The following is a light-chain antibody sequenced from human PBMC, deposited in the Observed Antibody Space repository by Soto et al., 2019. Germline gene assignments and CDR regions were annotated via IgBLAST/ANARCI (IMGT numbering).Light chain of an antibody. CDR1: QSVSQY. CDR2: DAS. Sequence: EIVLTQSPATLSLSPGERATLSCRASQSVSQYLAWYQQKPGQAPRLLIYDASNRATGIPARFSGSGSGTDFTHTISSLEPDDFAVYFCQQRATWPPGFTFGPGTKVDFK. J-gene: IGKJ3*01. V-gene: IGKV3-11*01. CDR3: QQRATWPPGFT.